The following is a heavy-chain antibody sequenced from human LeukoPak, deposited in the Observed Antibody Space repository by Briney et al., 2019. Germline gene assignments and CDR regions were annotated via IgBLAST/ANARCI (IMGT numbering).Heavy chain of an antibody. V-gene: IGHV3-74*01. Sequence: GGSLRLSCAASGFTFSRYWMHWVRQAPGKGLVWVSRINSDGSSTSYADSVKGRFTISRDNAKNTLYLQMNSLRAEDTAVYYCARDGIVGATMVAFDIWGQGTMVTVSS. CDR2: INSDGSST. CDR3: ARDGIVGATMVAFDI. J-gene: IGHJ3*02. CDR1: GFTFSRYW. D-gene: IGHD1-26*01.